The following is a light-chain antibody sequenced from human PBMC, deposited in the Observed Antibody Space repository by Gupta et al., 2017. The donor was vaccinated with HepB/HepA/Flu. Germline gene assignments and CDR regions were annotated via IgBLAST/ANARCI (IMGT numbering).Light chain of an antibody. Sequence: DIVMTQSPDSLAVSLGARATINCKSSQSVLYSSNNKNYLAWYQQKPGQLPKLLIYWASTRESGVPDRFSGSGSGTDFTLTISSLQAEDVAVYYCQQYYSTPPTFGQGTKLEIK. CDR1: QSVLYSSNNKNY. CDR2: WAS. CDR3: QQYYSTPPT. J-gene: IGKJ2*01. V-gene: IGKV4-1*01.